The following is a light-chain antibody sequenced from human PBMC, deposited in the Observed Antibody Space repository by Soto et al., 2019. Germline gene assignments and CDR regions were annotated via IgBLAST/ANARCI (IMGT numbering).Light chain of an antibody. CDR3: QVYGNSMWT. J-gene: IGKJ1*01. CDR1: QTVISDY. Sequence: IVLTQSPGTPSFSPGDSPTLSLRASQTVISDYLTWYQQTPGQAPRLLIYGASSRATGTPDRFSGRGSGTDFSLTISRLAPGDFAVYYCQVYGNSMWTFGQATRWIS. V-gene: IGKV3-20*01. CDR2: GAS.